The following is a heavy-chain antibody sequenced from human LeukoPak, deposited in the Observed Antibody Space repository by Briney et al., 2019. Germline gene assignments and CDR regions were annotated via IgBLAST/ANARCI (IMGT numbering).Heavy chain of an antibody. D-gene: IGHD6-13*01. CDR3: ARDRGRAAAGTLLFDP. J-gene: IGHJ5*02. CDR1: GGSISSGSYY. CDR2: IYTSGST. V-gene: IGHV4-61*02. Sequence: SQTLSLTCTVSGGSISSGSYYWSWIRQPAGKGLEWIRRIYTSGSTNYNPSLKSRVTISVDTSKNQFSLKLSSVTAADTAVYYCARDRGRAAAGTLLFDPWGQGTLVTVSS.